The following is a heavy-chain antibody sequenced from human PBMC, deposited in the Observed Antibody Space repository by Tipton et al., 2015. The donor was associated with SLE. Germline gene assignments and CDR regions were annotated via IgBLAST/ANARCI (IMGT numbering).Heavy chain of an antibody. CDR1: GFTFRTYS. CDR3: ARLIIMRDVYDYYGMDV. J-gene: IGHJ6*02. CDR2: ISGGGGST. V-gene: IGHV3-23*01. Sequence: SLRLSCAASGFTFRTYSMAWVRQSPGKGLEWVSLISGGGGSTKYADSVKGRFTISRDNSKNTLYLQMNSLRAEDTAVYFCARLIIMRDVYDYYGMDVWGQGTTVTVSS. D-gene: IGHD3-22*01.